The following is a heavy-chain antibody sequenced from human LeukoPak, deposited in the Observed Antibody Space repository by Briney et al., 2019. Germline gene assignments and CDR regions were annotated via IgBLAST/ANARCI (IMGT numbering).Heavy chain of an antibody. CDR2: INHSGST. Sequence: SETLSLTCAVYGGSCSGYYWSWIRQPPGKGLEWIGEINHSGSTNYNPSLKSRVTISVDTSKNQFSLKLSSVTAADTAVYYCARGSGKYGMDVWGKGTTVTVSS. CDR3: ARGSGKYGMDV. D-gene: IGHD3-10*01. CDR1: GGSCSGYY. V-gene: IGHV4-34*01. J-gene: IGHJ6*04.